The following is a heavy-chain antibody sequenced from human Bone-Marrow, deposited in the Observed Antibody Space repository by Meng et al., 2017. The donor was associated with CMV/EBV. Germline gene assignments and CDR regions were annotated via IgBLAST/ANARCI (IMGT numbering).Heavy chain of an antibody. CDR2: INWNGGST. V-gene: IGHV3-20*04. D-gene: IGHD3-9*01. Sequence: GGSLRLSCAASGFTFDDYGMSWVRQAPGKGLEWVSGINWNGGSTGYADSVKGRFTISRDNAKNSLYLQMNSLRAGDTAVYYCARVAKGMGILASGYFDNWGQGTLVTVSS. CDR3: ARVAKGMGILASGYFDN. J-gene: IGHJ4*02. CDR1: GFTFDDYG.